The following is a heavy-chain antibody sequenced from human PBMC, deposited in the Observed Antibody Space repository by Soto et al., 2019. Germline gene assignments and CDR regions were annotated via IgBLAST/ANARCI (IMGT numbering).Heavy chain of an antibody. D-gene: IGHD3-9*01. V-gene: IGHV4-39*01. CDR1: GGSISSSSYY. CDR3: ARHRVGDILTGPDY. J-gene: IGHJ4*02. Sequence: SETLSLTCTVSGGSISSSSYYWGWIRQPPGKGLEWIGSIYYSGSTYYNPSLKSRVTISVDTSKNQFSLKLSSVTAADTAVYYCARHRVGDILTGPDYWGQGTLVTVSS. CDR2: IYYSGST.